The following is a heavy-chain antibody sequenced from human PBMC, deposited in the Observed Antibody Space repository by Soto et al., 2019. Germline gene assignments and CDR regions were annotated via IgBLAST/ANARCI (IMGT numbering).Heavy chain of an antibody. CDR2: IYHSGST. V-gene: IGHV4-30-2*01. CDR3: AAGGGLPRYY. J-gene: IGHJ4*02. Sequence: QLQLQESGSGLVKPSQTLSLTCAVSGGSISSGGYSWSWIRQPPGKGLEWIGYIYHSGSTHYNPSIKSRVTISVDRSKNQFSLKLSSVTAADTPVYDCAAGGGLPRYYWGQGTLVTVSS. CDR1: GGSISSGGYS. D-gene: IGHD2-15*01.